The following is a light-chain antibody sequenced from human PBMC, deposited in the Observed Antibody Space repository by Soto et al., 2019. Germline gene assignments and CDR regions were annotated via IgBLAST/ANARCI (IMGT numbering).Light chain of an antibody. CDR1: QAINNY. CDR3: QKFNAVPT. V-gene: IGKV1-27*01. J-gene: IGKJ4*01. Sequence: IQMTQSPSSLSASVGDRVTITCRASQAINNYLAWYQQKPGKVPTLLISAASTLQSGVPSRFSGSGSGTDFTLIISSLQPEDVATYYCQKFNAVPTFGGGTKVEI. CDR2: AAS.